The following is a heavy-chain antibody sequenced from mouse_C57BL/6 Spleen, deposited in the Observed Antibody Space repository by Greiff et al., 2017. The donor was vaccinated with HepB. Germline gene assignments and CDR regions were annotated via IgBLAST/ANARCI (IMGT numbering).Heavy chain of an antibody. CDR3: ARGPIYDGYSFAY. Sequence: QVQLQQPGAELVKPGASVKMSCKASGYTFTSYWITWVKQRPGQGLEWIGDIYPGSGSTNYNEKFKSKATLTVDTSSSTAYMQLSSLTSEDSAVYYCARGPIYDGYSFAYWGKGTLVTVSA. CDR2: IYPGSGST. V-gene: IGHV1-55*01. D-gene: IGHD2-3*01. CDR1: GYTFTSYW. J-gene: IGHJ3*01.